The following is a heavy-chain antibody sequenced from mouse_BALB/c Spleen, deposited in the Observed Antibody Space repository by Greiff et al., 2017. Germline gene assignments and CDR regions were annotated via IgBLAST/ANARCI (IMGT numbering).Heavy chain of an antibody. Sequence: EVHLVESGGGLVQPGGSRKLSCAASGFTFSSFGMHWVRQAPEKGLEWVAYISSGSSTIYYADTVKGRFTISRDNPKNTLFLQMTSLRSEDTAMYYCARSYGNYEGPWFAYWGQGTLVTVSA. J-gene: IGHJ3*01. CDR3: ARSYGNYEGPWFAY. CDR2: ISSGSSTI. CDR1: GFTFSSFG. D-gene: IGHD2-10*02. V-gene: IGHV5-17*02.